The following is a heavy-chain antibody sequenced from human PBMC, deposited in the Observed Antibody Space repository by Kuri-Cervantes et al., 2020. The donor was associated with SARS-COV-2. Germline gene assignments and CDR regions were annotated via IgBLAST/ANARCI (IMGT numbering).Heavy chain of an antibody. V-gene: IGHV1-2*02. Sequence: ASVKVSCKASGYTFTGYYMHWVRQAPGQGLEWMGWISAYNGNTNYAQKFQGRVTMTRDTSISTAYMELSRLRSDDTAVYYCASRGCSSTSCYTYWFDPWGQGTLVTVSS. CDR2: ISAYNGNT. D-gene: IGHD2-2*02. J-gene: IGHJ5*02. CDR1: GYTFTGYY. CDR3: ASRGCSSTSCYTYWFDP.